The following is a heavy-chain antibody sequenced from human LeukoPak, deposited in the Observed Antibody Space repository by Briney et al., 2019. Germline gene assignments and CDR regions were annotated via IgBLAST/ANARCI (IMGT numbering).Heavy chain of an antibody. J-gene: IGHJ6*02. CDR1: GFTFSSYW. V-gene: IGHV3-48*01. D-gene: IGHD6-19*01. CDR3: ARDWSSGHRYYGMDV. Sequence: GGSLRLSCAASGFTFSSYWMHWVRQAPGKGLEWVSYISSSSSTIYYADSVKGRFTISRDNAKNSLYLQMNSLRAEDTAVYYCARDWSSGHRYYGMDVWGQGTTVTVSS. CDR2: ISSSSSTI.